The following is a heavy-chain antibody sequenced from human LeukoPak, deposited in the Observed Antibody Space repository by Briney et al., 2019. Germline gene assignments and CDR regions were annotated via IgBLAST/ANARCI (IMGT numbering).Heavy chain of an antibody. CDR3: TRDTLLYYDILTGYYQRVFDY. Sequence: GGSLRLSCTASGFTFGDYAMSWVRQPPGKGLEWVGFIRSKAYGGTTEYAASVKGRFTISRDDSKSIAYLQMNSLKTEDTAVYYCTRDTLLYYDILTGYYQRVFDYWGQGTLVTVSS. J-gene: IGHJ4*02. CDR1: GFTFGDYA. D-gene: IGHD3-9*01. CDR2: IRSKAYGGTT. V-gene: IGHV3-49*04.